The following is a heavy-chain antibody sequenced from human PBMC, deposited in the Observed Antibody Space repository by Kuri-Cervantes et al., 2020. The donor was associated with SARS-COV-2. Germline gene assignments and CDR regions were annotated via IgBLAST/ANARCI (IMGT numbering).Heavy chain of an antibody. CDR2: IYPGDSDT. D-gene: IGHD5-24*01. CDR3: VRRDGYNLHPLDY. Sequence: GESLKISCKGSGYSFTSYWMGRVRQMPGKGLEWMGIIYPGDSDTRYSPSFQGQVTISADKSISTAYLTWRSLKGSDSAMYYCVRRDGYNLHPLDYWGQGTLVTVSS. J-gene: IGHJ4*02. V-gene: IGHV5-51*01. CDR1: GYSFTSYW.